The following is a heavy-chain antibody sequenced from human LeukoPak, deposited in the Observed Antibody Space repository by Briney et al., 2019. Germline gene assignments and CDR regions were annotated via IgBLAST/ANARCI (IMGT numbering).Heavy chain of an antibody. Sequence: GGSLTLSCAASGFTFSSYDRHWVRQAPGKGLEWVAFIRYDGSNKYYADSVKGRFTISRDNSKNTLYLQSNSLRAEDTAVYYCAKAPYYDILTGLDYWGQGPLVTVSS. CDR1: GFTFSSYD. D-gene: IGHD3-9*01. J-gene: IGHJ4*02. CDR2: IRYDGSNK. V-gene: IGHV3-30*02. CDR3: AKAPYYDILTGLDY.